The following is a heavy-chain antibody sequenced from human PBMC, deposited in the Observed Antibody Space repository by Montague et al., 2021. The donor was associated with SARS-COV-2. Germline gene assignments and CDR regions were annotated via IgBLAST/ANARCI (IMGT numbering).Heavy chain of an antibody. D-gene: IGHD2-2*01. CDR2: INHSGST. J-gene: IGHJ6*03. V-gene: IGHV4-34*01. Sequence: SETLSLTCAVYGGSFSGYYWSWIRQPPGKGLEWIGEINHSGSTNYNPSLKSRVTISVDTSKNQFSLKLSSVTAADTAVYYCARARQDVVVPALGIRACYYYYYMDVWGKGTTVTVSS. CDR1: GGSFSGYY. CDR3: ARARQDVVVPALGIRACYYYYYMDV.